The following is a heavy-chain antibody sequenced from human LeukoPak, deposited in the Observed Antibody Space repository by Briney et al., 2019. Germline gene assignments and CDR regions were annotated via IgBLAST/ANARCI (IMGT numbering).Heavy chain of an antibody. CDR1: DDSISSYY. D-gene: IGHD3-22*01. Sequence: SETLSLTCIVSDDSISSYYWSWLRQPPGKGLEWIGYIYYSGSTSYNPSLKSRVTISVDTSKNQFSLKLSSVTAADTAVYYCASSPVDSSGYSTDAFDIWGQGTMVTVSS. J-gene: IGHJ3*02. CDR2: IYYSGST. CDR3: ASSPVDSSGYSTDAFDI. V-gene: IGHV4-59*01.